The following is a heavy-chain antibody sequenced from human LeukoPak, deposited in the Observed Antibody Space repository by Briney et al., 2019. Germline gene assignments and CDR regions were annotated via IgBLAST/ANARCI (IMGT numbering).Heavy chain of an antibody. Sequence: PSETLSLTCTVSGGSISSSSYYWAWIRQPPGKGLEWIGGIYYSGNTYYKSSLKSRVTIAVDTSKNQFSLKLNSVTAADTAVYYCARESYYDSSGYSHDAFDIWGQGTMVTVSS. V-gene: IGHV4-39*07. D-gene: IGHD3-22*01. CDR3: ARESYYDSSGYSHDAFDI. CDR2: IYYSGNT. CDR1: GGSISSSSYY. J-gene: IGHJ3*02.